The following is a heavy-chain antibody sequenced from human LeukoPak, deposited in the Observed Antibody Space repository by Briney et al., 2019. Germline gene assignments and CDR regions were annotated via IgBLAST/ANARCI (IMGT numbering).Heavy chain of an antibody. D-gene: IGHD3-22*01. Sequence: SLKISCKGSGYSFTSYCRGWVRQMPGKGLEWMGIIYPGDSDTKYTPSLQGQVTISADKSNSTAYLQWSVLNASDTAMYYSARDYYDRSGYYPGSTWSDPWGPGTLVTVSP. CDR2: IYPGDSDT. CDR3: ARDYYDRSGYYPGSTWSDP. V-gene: IGHV5-51*01. CDR1: GYSFTSYC. J-gene: IGHJ5*01.